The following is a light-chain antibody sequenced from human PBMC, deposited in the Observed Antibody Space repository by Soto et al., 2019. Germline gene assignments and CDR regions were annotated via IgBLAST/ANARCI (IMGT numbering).Light chain of an antibody. CDR3: GTWDNSLSAVV. CDR2: DNN. Sequence: QSVLTQPPSVSAAPGQKVTISCSGGSSKIENNYVSWYQQLPGTAPKLLIYDNNKRPSGIPDRFSGSKSGTSATLGITGLQTGDEADYYCGTWDNSLSAVVFGGGTKLTVL. V-gene: IGLV1-51*01. J-gene: IGLJ2*01. CDR1: SSKIENNY.